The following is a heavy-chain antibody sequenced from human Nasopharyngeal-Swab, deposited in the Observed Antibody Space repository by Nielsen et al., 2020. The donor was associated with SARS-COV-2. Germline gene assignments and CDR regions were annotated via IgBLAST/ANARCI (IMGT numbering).Heavy chain of an antibody. V-gene: IGHV3-21*01. CDR3: ARDGFGESPYYYYYGMDV. D-gene: IGHD3-10*01. CDR1: GFTFSNYS. CDR2: ISSSTSCI. J-gene: IGHJ6*02. Sequence: GGSLRLSCAASGFTFSNYSINWVRQAPGKGLEWVSSISSSTSCIYYADSVKGRFTISRDNAKNSLYLQMNSLRAEDTAVYYCARDGFGESPYYYYYGMDVWGQGTTVTVSS.